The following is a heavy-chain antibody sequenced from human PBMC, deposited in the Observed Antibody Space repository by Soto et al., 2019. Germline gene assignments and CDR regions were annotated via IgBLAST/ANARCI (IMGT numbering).Heavy chain of an antibody. CDR3: AHRPSYCSGGSCYSGFDY. CDR2: IYWDDDK. V-gene: IGHV2-5*02. Sequence: QITLKESGPTLVKPTQTLTLTCTFSGFSLSTSGVGVGWIRQPPGKALEWLALIYWDDDKRYSPSLKSRLTITKGTSKNQVVLTITNMDPVDTATYYCAHRPSYCSGGSCYSGFDYWGQGTLVTVSS. D-gene: IGHD2-15*01. CDR1: GFSLSTSGVG. J-gene: IGHJ4*02.